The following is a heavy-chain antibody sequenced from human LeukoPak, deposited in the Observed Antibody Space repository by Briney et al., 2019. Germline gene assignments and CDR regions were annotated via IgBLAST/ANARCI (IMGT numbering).Heavy chain of an antibody. Sequence: SETLSLTCTVSGGSISSNNYYWGWIRQPPGKGLEWIGSIYYGGYTYYNPSLKSRVTISVDTSKNQFSLKLRSVTAADTAVYYCARDLWYYYDSSGIPFWGQGTLVTVSS. D-gene: IGHD3-22*01. V-gene: IGHV4-39*07. CDR2: IYYGGYT. CDR1: GGSISSNNYY. J-gene: IGHJ4*02. CDR3: ARDLWYYYDSSGIPF.